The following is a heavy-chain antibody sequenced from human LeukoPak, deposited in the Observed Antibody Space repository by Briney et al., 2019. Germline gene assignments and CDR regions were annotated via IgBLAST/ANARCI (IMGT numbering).Heavy chain of an antibody. CDR2: ITSSSTYI. Sequence: KSGGSLRLSCAASGFIFSSYNMNWVRQAPGQGLEWVSSITSSSTYIYYADSVKGRFTISRDNAKSSLYLQMNSLRAEDTAVYYCARGYSSGLFAGGYFDCWGQGSLVTVSS. CDR1: GFIFSSYN. J-gene: IGHJ4*02. D-gene: IGHD2-15*01. V-gene: IGHV3-21*01. CDR3: ARGYSSGLFAGGYFDC.